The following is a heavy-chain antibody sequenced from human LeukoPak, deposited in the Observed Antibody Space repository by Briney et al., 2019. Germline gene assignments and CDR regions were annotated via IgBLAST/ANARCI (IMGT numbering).Heavy chain of an antibody. J-gene: IGHJ4*02. CDR1: GYSFTTYW. Sequence: GESLKISCKGFGYSFTTYWVAWVRQMPGKGLEWMGITYPGDSDTRYSPSFQGQVTISADKSTSTAYLQWSSLKASDTAMYYCARPLVGTGYSSGWYFDSWGQGTLVTVSS. CDR3: ARPLVGTGYSSGWYFDS. V-gene: IGHV5-51*01. CDR2: TYPGDSDT. D-gene: IGHD6-25*01.